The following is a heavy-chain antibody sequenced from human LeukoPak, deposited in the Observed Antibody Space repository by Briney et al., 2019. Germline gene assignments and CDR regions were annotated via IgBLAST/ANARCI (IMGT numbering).Heavy chain of an antibody. V-gene: IGHV3-9*01. CDR3: AKDTIAVAGTGYYYYGMGV. CDR2: ISWNSGSI. J-gene: IGHJ6*02. D-gene: IGHD6-19*01. CDR1: GFTFDDYA. Sequence: GGSLRLSCAASGFTFDDYAMHWVRQAPGKGLEWVSGISWNSGSIGYADSVKGRFTISRDNAKNSLYLQMNSLRAEDTALYYCAKDTIAVAGTGYYYYGMGVWGQGTTVTVSS.